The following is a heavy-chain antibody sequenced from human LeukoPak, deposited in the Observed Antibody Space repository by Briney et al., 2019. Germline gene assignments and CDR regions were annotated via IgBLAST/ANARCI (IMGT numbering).Heavy chain of an antibody. Sequence: GGSLRLSCAVSGFTFSNAWMSWVRQAPGKGLEWVGRIKSKTDGGTTDYAAPVKGRFTISRDDSKNTLYLQMNSLKTEDTAVYYCTTEPWLPSSRFDYWGQGTLVTVSS. V-gene: IGHV3-15*01. CDR2: IKSKTDGGTT. J-gene: IGHJ4*02. CDR3: TTEPWLPSSRFDY. CDR1: GFTFSNAW. D-gene: IGHD6-19*01.